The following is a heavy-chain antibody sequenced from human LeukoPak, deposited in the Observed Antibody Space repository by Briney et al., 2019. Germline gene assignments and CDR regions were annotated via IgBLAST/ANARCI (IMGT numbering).Heavy chain of an antibody. CDR3: AKSGTMIVVVPFDY. CDR2: IGGRDDRT. D-gene: IGHD3-22*01. V-gene: IGHV3-23*01. CDR1: GFTFTGHT. J-gene: IGHJ4*02. Sequence: PGGSLRLSCATSGFTFTGHTMTWFRQAPGKGLEWVSIIGGRDDRTYYADYVEGRFAISRDTSKNILYLQMNSLRAEDTAVYYCAKSGTMIVVVPFDYWGQGTLVTVSS.